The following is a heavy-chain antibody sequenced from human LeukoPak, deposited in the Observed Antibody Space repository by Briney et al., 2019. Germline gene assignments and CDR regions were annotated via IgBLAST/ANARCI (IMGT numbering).Heavy chain of an antibody. Sequence: GGSLRLSCAASGFTFNTYGMHWVRQAPGKGLEWVAVISYDGRNKFDADSVKGRFTISRDNSENTLYLQMNSLIPEDTAMYYCAKGSAYGDYYGMDVWGQGTTVTVSS. CDR2: ISYDGRNK. CDR3: AKGSAYGDYYGMDV. CDR1: GFTFNTYG. D-gene: IGHD4-17*01. J-gene: IGHJ6*02. V-gene: IGHV3-30*18.